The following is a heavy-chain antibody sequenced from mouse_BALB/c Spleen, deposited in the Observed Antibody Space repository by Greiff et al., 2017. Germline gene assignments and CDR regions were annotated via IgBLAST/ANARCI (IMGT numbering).Heavy chain of an antibody. V-gene: IGHV3-2*02. CDR1: GYSITSDYA. J-gene: IGHJ4*01. D-gene: IGHD2-14*01. CDR2: ISYSGST. Sequence: DVQLQESGPGLVKPSQSLSLTCTVTGYSITSDYAWNWIRQFPGNKLEWMGYISYSGSTSYNPSLKSRISITRDTSKNQFFLQLNSVTTEDTATYYRARPLYYRYEGYYAMDYWGQGTSVTVSS. CDR3: ARPLYYRYEGYYAMDY.